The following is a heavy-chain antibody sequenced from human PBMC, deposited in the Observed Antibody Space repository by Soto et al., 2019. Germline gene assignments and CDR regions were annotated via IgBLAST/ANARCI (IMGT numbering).Heavy chain of an antibody. Sequence: GSLRLSYAASGFTFISYAMSWVRQAPGKVLEWVSAISGSGGSTYYADSVKGRFTISRDNSKNTLYLKMNSLRTEDTDEYYCAKDLGIAARPSGMDVWGQGTTVTVSS. CDR1: GFTFISYA. CDR2: ISGSGGST. CDR3: AKDLGIAARPSGMDV. D-gene: IGHD6-6*01. J-gene: IGHJ6*02. V-gene: IGHV3-23*01.